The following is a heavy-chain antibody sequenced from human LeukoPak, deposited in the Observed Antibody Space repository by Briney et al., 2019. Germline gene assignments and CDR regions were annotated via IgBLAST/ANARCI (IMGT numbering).Heavy chain of an antibody. J-gene: IGHJ3*02. Sequence: SETLSLTCAVYGGSFSNYYWSWIRQSPGKGLEWIGEITHSGSTNYNPSLKSRVTISVDTSKNQFSLKLSSVTAADTAVYYCASPSPGFGESHDAFDIWGQGTMVTVSS. CDR1: GGSFSNYY. CDR2: ITHSGST. CDR3: ASPSPGFGESHDAFDI. D-gene: IGHD3-10*01. V-gene: IGHV4-34*01.